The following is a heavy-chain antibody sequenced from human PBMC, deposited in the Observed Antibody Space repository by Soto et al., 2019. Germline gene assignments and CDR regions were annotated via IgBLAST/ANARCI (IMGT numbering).Heavy chain of an antibody. CDR3: ASVWYRHNWFDP. Sequence: ASVKVSCKASGGTFSSYAISWVRQAPRQGLEWMGGIIPIFGTANYAQKFQGRVTITADESTSTAYMELSSLRSEDTALYYCASVWYRHNWFDPCGQGTLVTVSS. CDR1: GGTFSSYA. D-gene: IGHD6-13*01. V-gene: IGHV1-69*13. CDR2: IIPIFGTA. J-gene: IGHJ5*02.